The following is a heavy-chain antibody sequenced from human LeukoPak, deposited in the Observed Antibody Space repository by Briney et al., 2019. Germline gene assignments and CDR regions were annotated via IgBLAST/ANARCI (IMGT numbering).Heavy chain of an antibody. CDR1: GFTFSTYW. J-gene: IGHJ4*02. V-gene: IGHV3-74*01. CDR3: ARNGGNSDFDY. D-gene: IGHD4-23*01. Sequence: PGGSLRLSCAASGFTFSTYWMHWVRQVPGKGLVWVSRINPDETRTNYADSVKGRFTISRDNAKNSLYLQMNSLRAEDTAVFYCARNGGNSDFDYWGQGTLVTVSS. CDR2: INPDETRT.